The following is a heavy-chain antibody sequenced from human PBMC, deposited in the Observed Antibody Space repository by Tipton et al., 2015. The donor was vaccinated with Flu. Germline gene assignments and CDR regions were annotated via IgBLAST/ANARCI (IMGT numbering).Heavy chain of an antibody. V-gene: IGHV4-31*03. J-gene: IGHJ6*02. CDR3: ARARAPYYYYAMDV. CDR1: GGPISSGGDY. D-gene: IGHD3-10*01. CDR2: IYYIGST. Sequence: TLSLTCTVSGGPISSGGDYRSWIRQHPGKGLEWIGHIYYIGSTYYNPSLKSRVTISVDTSKNQFSLKLSSLTAADTAVYYCARARAPYYYYAMDVWGQGATVTVS.